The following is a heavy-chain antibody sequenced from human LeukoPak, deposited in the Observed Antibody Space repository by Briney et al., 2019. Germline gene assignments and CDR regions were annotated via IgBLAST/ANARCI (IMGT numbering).Heavy chain of an antibody. J-gene: IGHJ4*02. CDR2: ISGYNGNT. Sequence: ASVTVSCKASGDTFTSYGISWVRQAPGQGLEWMGWISGYNGNTKYAQRLQDRVTMTTDTSTSTAYMELRGLRSDDTAVYDCARDYCSGGTCYSFSFHYFDSWGQGTLVTVSS. CDR1: GDTFTSYG. CDR3: ARDYCSGGTCYSFSFHYFDS. V-gene: IGHV1-18*04. D-gene: IGHD2-15*01.